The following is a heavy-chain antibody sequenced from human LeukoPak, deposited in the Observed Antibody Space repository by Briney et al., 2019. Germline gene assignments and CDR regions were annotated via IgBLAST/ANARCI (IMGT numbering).Heavy chain of an antibody. Sequence: SETLSLTCTVSGGSISSYYWSWIRRPPGKGLEWIGYIYYSGSTNYNPSLKSRVTISVDTSKNQFSLKLSSVTAADTAVYYCARPDYYDSSGQPFDIWGQGTMVTVSS. J-gene: IGHJ3*02. CDR2: IYYSGST. CDR1: GGSISSYY. D-gene: IGHD3-22*01. CDR3: ARPDYYDSSGQPFDI. V-gene: IGHV4-59*08.